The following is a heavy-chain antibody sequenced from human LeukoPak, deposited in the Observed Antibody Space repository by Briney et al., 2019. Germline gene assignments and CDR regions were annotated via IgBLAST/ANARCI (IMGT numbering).Heavy chain of an antibody. D-gene: IGHD4-17*01. V-gene: IGHV3-11*01. J-gene: IGHJ4*02. CDR1: GFTFSDYY. CDR3: AKDFYGDYSLTNPKYYFDY. Sequence: PGGSLRLSCAASGFTFSDYYMSWIRQAPGKGLEWVSHISSSGSIISYADSVKGRFTISRDNAKNSLYLQMNSLRAEDTAVYYCAKDFYGDYSLTNPKYYFDYWGQGTLVTVSS. CDR2: ISSSGSII.